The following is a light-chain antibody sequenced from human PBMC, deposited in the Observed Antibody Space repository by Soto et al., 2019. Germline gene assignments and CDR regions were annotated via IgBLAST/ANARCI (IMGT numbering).Light chain of an antibody. CDR3: MQALQIPFT. V-gene: IGKV2-28*01. CDR2: LGS. Sequence: DIVMTQSPLSLPVTPGEPASISCRSSQSLLHSNGYNYLAWYLQKPVQSPQLLIDLGSNRASEVTDRFSGRGSSKDDTLELSRGEAEDLGVYYGMQALQIPFTFGPEPKVDIK. J-gene: IGKJ3*01. CDR1: QSLLHSNGYNY.